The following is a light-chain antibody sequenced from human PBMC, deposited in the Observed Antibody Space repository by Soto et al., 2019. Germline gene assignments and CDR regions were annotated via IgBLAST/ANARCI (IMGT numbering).Light chain of an antibody. V-gene: IGKV1-8*01. CDR3: QQYFSDPYT. Sequence: AIRMTQSPSSLSASTGDRVTITCRASQGISSYLAWYQQKPGKAPKLLIYAASTLQSGVPSRFSGSGSGTDFTLTISCLQSEDFATYDGQQYFSDPYTCGQGTKLEIK. J-gene: IGKJ2*01. CDR1: QGISSY. CDR2: AAS.